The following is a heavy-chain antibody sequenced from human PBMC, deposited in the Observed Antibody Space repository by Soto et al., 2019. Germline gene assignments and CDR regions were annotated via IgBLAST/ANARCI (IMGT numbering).Heavy chain of an antibody. CDR2: ISGSGGTT. J-gene: IGHJ6*02. CDR1: GFTFSSYA. D-gene: IGHD5-12*01. CDR3: ATPPDIVATTFYYYGLDV. V-gene: IGHV3-23*01. Sequence: EVHLLESGGGLVQPGGSLRLSCVVSGFTFSSYAMTWVRQPPGKGLEWVSSISGSGGTTYYADSVKGRFTISRDNSKKTLYLQMNSLRAEDTAIYYCATPPDIVATTFYYYGLDVRGQGTAVTVSS.